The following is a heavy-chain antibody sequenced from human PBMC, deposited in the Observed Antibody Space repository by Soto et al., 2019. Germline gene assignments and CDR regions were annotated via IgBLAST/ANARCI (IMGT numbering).Heavy chain of an antibody. Sequence: ETLSLTCTVSGGSISSNYYYWGWIRQPPGKGLEWIGSIYYSGSTYYNPSLKSRVTISVDTSKNQFSLKLTSVTAADTAVYYCARDKITGLFDYWGQGTQVTVSS. V-gene: IGHV4-39*07. CDR3: ARDKITGLFDY. D-gene: IGHD2-8*02. CDR1: GGSISSNYYY. J-gene: IGHJ4*02. CDR2: IYYSGST.